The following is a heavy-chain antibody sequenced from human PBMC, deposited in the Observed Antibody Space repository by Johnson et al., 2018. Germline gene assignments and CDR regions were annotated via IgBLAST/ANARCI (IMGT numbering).Heavy chain of an antibody. CDR1: GFTFSSYG. D-gene: IGHD5-18*01. CDR2: ISYDGSNK. J-gene: IGHJ3*02. Sequence: QVQLVQSGGGVVQPGRSLRLSCAASGFTFSSYGMHWVRQAPGKGLEWVAVISYDGSNKYYADSVKGRFTISRDNSKNTLFLQMNSRRTGDTAVYYCAVGYTYGHDAFDIWGQGTMVTVSS. V-gene: IGHV3-30*03. CDR3: AVGYTYGHDAFDI.